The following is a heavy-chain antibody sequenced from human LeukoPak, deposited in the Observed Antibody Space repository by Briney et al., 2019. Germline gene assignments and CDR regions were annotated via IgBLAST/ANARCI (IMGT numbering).Heavy chain of an antibody. Sequence: PSETLSLTCTVSGGSISSSTYYWGWIRQPPGKDLEWIGNIYYSGSTYYNPSLKSRVTISVDTSKNQFSLKLSSVTAADTAVYYCAGSTYYYGSGSYSTLDYWGQGTLVTVSS. V-gene: IGHV4-39*01. CDR2: IYYSGST. CDR3: AGSTYYYGSGSYSTLDY. CDR1: GGSISSSTYY. J-gene: IGHJ4*02. D-gene: IGHD3-10*01.